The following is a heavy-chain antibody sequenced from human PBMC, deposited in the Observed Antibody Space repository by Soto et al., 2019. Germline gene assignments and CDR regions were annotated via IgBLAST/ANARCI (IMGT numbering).Heavy chain of an antibody. CDR2: IYSSGST. D-gene: IGHD3-10*01. CDR1: GVSIGGSHYF. V-gene: IGHV4-39*01. Sequence: XESLSLPCTVSGVSIGGSHYFWGWIRQSPGTVLEWLVTIYSSGSTYYNPSLKSRITMSLDTSKNQFSLNLGSVTAADTAVYYCTRSRFGVRGVTTMDFWGPGTTVTDSS. J-gene: IGHJ6*02. CDR3: TRSRFGVRGVTTMDF.